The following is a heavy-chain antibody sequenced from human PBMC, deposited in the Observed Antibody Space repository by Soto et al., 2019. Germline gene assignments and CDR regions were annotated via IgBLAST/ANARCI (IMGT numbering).Heavy chain of an antibody. CDR2: MNPNSGNT. CDR3: ARAGRRNWNYVIY. Sequence: GASVKVSCKASGYTFTSYDIKWVRQATGQGLEWMGWMNPNSGNTGYAQKFQGRVTMTRNTSISTAYMELSSLRSEDTAVYYCARAGRRNWNYVIYWGQGTLVTVSS. CDR1: GYTFTSYD. J-gene: IGHJ4*02. V-gene: IGHV1-8*01. D-gene: IGHD1-7*01.